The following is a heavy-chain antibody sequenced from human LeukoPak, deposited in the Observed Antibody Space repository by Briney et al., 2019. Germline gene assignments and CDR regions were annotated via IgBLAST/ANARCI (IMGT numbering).Heavy chain of an antibody. Sequence: PSETLSLTCTVSGGSISTYYWSWIRQPPGKGLEWIGYIFYSGTTNYNPSLKSRVTISVDTSKNQFSLKLSSVTAADTAVYYCARGGSYGFNAFDIWGQGTMVTVSS. CDR2: IFYSGTT. V-gene: IGHV4-59*01. J-gene: IGHJ3*02. D-gene: IGHD1-26*01. CDR1: GGSISTYY. CDR3: ARGGSYGFNAFDI.